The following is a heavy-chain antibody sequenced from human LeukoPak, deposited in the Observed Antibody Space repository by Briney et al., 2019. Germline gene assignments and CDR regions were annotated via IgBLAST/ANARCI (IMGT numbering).Heavy chain of an antibody. Sequence: GGSLRLSCSASGFIFSNYWMSWVPQAPGKGLEWVANIKQDGREKFYVDSVKGRFTISRDNTKNSLALQMNSLRAEDTAVYYCARDKSYGDSEDYWGQGTLVTVSS. CDR2: IKQDGREK. CDR1: GFIFSNYW. J-gene: IGHJ4*02. CDR3: ARDKSYGDSEDY. D-gene: IGHD4-17*01. V-gene: IGHV3-7*05.